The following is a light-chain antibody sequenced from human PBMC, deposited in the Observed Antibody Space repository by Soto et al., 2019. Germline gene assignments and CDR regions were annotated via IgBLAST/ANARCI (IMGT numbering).Light chain of an antibody. Sequence: DIQMTQSPASLFASVGDRVTITCQATQDINIYLNWYQQKPGKAPNLLIYDASNLEIGVPSRFSGSESGTDFTLTISSLQPEDFATYYCQQANSFPWTFGQGTKVDIK. CDR1: QDINIY. CDR3: QQANSFPWT. J-gene: IGKJ1*01. V-gene: IGKV1-33*01. CDR2: DAS.